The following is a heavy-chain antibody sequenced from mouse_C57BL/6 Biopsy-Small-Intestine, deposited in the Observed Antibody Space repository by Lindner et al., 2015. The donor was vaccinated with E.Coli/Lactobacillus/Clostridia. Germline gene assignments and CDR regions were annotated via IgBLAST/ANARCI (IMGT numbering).Heavy chain of an antibody. CDR2: IYPRSGNT. V-gene: IGHV1-81*01. CDR1: GYTFTSYG. Sequence: VQLQESGAELARPGASVKLSCKASGYTFTSYGISWVKQRTGQGLGWIGEIYPRSGNTYYNEKFKGKATLTADKSSSTAYMELRSLTSEDSAVYFCARYDDGYVYWYFDVWGTGTTVTVSS. D-gene: IGHD2-3*01. CDR3: ARYDDGYVYWYFDV. J-gene: IGHJ1*03.